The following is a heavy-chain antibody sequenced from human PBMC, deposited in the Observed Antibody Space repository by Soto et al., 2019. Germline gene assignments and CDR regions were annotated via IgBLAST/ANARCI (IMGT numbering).Heavy chain of an antibody. CDR1: GDSVSTNLAS. J-gene: IGHJ4*02. CDR2: AYYRSKWYI. V-gene: IGHV6-1*01. D-gene: IGHD2-15*01. Sequence: SQTLSLTCAISGDSVSTNLASWNWIRQSPSRGLEWLGRAYYRSKWYIDYAISVKSRITISPDTSNNQLSLQLNSVTPEDTAVYYCAKDRDIVVVVAAFDYWGQGTLVTVSS. CDR3: AKDRDIVVVVAAFDY.